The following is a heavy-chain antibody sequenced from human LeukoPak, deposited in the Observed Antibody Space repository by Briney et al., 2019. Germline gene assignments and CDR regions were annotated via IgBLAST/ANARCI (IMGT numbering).Heavy chain of an antibody. CDR3: AKFHTPAYYFDY. Sequence: PGGSLRLSCAASGFTFSSYAMSWVRQAPGKGLEWVSAISGSGGSTYCADSVKGRFTISRDNSKNTLYLQMNSLRAEDTAVYYCAKFHTPAYYFDYWGQGTLVTVSS. J-gene: IGHJ4*02. CDR2: ISGSGGST. V-gene: IGHV3-23*01. CDR1: GFTFSSYA.